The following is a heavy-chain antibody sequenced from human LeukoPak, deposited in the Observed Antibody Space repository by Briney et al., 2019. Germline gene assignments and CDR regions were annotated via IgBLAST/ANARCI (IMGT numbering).Heavy chain of an antibody. D-gene: IGHD3-3*01. CDR1: GGTFSSYA. CDR3: ARGLRHYDFWSGYYVSQFDY. Sequence: SVKVSCKASGGTFSSYAISWVRQAPGQGLEWMGGIIPIFGTANYAQKFQGRVTITADKSTSTAYMELSSLRSEDTAVYYCARGLRHYDFWSGYYVSQFDYWGQGTLVTVSS. J-gene: IGHJ4*02. CDR2: IIPIFGTA. V-gene: IGHV1-69*06.